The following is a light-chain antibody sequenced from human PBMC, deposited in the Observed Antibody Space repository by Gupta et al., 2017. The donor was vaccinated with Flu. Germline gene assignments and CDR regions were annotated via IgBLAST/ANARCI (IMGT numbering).Light chain of an antibody. CDR1: QSVSSTY. CDR3: QQFGSSRPMYT. Sequence: DIVLTQSPATLSLSPGERATLSCKASQSVSSTYLAWYQQKTGQAPSLLIYSASNRATGIPDRFSGSGSGTDYTLTISRLEPEDFAVYYCQQFGSSRPMYTFGQGTKLDI. J-gene: IGKJ2*01. V-gene: IGKV3-20*01. CDR2: SAS.